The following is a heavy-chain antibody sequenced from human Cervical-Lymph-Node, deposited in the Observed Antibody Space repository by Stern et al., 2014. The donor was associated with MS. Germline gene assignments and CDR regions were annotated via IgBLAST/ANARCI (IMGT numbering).Heavy chain of an antibody. V-gene: IGHV3-23*04. CDR3: GKDLHYWSADS. CDR1: GFTFSNFA. Sequence: EDQLVESGGGLVQPGGSLRLSCAGSGFTFSNFAMTWIRQAPGKGLEWVSGSGTDGGTHYAESVKGRFSISRDNSRSTLYLQMEGLRAEDTAVYHCGKDLHYWSADSWGQGTLVTVSS. CDR2: SGTDGGT. D-gene: IGHD1-1*01. J-gene: IGHJ4*02.